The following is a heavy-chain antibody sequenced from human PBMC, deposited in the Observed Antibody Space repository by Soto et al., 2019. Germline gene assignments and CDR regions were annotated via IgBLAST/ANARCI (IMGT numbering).Heavy chain of an antibody. CDR3: ARAILVVDRSNHRLTGFLKPRYYYGMDV. V-gene: IGHV5-51*01. D-gene: IGHD3-9*01. CDR2: IYPGDSDT. Sequence: GESLKISCKGSGYSFTSYWIGWVRQMPGKGLEWMGIIYPGDSDTRYSPSFQGQVTISADKSISTAYLQWSSLKASDTAMYYCARAILVVDRSNHRLTGFLKPRYYYGMDVWAQRTTVTVS. CDR1: GYSFTSYW. J-gene: IGHJ6*02.